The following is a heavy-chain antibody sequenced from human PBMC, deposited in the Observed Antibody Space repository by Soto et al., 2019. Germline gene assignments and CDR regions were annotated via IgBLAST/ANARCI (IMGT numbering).Heavy chain of an antibody. CDR1: GGSISSGGYY. CDR3: ARDRGGGYYGSGSYISWFDP. D-gene: IGHD3-10*01. V-gene: IGHV4-31*03. Sequence: PSETLSLTCTVSGGSISSGGYYWSWIRQHPGKGLEWIGHIYYSGSTYYNPSLKSRVTISVDTSKNQFSLKLSSVTAADTAVYYCARDRGGGYYGSGSYISWFDPWGQGTLVTVSS. J-gene: IGHJ5*02. CDR2: IYYSGST.